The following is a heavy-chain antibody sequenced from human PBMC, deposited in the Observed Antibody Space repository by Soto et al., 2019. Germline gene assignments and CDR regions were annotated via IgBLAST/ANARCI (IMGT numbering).Heavy chain of an antibody. Sequence: EVQLVESGGGLIQPGGSLRLSCAASGFTVSSNYMSWVRQAPGEGLEWVSVIYSGGSTYYADSVKGRFTISRDNSKNTLYLQMNSLRAEDTAVYYCARNRRDGYNDWFDPWGQGTLVTVSS. V-gene: IGHV3-53*01. CDR3: ARNRRDGYNDWFDP. J-gene: IGHJ5*02. CDR1: GFTVSSNY. CDR2: IYSGGST. D-gene: IGHD5-12*01.